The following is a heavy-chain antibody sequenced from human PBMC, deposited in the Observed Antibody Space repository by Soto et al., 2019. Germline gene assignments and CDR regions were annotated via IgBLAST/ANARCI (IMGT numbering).Heavy chain of an antibody. J-gene: IGHJ5*02. V-gene: IGHV3-33*01. CDR3: ARGFSDTAMARGDWFDP. CDR1: GFTFSSYG. Sequence: GGSLRLSCAASGFTFSSYGMHWVRQAPGKGLEWVAVIWYDGSNKYYADSVKGRFTISRDNSKNTLYLQMNSLRAEDTAVYYCARGFSDTAMARGDWFDPWGQGTLVTVSS. CDR2: IWYDGSNK. D-gene: IGHD5-18*01.